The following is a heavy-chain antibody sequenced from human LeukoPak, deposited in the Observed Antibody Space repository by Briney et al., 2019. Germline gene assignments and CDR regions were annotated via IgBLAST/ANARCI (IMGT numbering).Heavy chain of an antibody. CDR3: ASETYSTSWYSFDY. J-gene: IGHJ4*02. CDR2: IWYDGSNK. D-gene: IGHD6-13*01. CDR1: GFTFSSYG. Sequence: PGGSLRLSCAASGFTFSSYGMHWVRQAPVKVLEWVAVIWYDGSNKYYADSVKGRSTISRDNSKNTLYLQMNSLRAEDTAVYYCASETYSTSWYSFDYWGQGTLVTVSS. V-gene: IGHV3-33*01.